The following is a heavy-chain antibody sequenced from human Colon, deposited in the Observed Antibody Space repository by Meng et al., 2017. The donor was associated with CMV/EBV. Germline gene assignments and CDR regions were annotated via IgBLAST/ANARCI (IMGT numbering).Heavy chain of an antibody. CDR2: INPNSGGT. D-gene: IGHD3/OR15-3a*01. CDR1: GYTFTSYD. CDR3: ARSEFWNSFYNHIDFDS. Sequence: ASVKVSCKASGYTFTSYDINWVRQATGQGLEWMGWINPNSGGTNYAQKFQGRVTMTRDTSISTAYMELSRLRSDDTAIYYCARSEFWNSFYNHIDFDSWGQGTLVTVSS. V-gene: IGHV1-2*02. J-gene: IGHJ4*02.